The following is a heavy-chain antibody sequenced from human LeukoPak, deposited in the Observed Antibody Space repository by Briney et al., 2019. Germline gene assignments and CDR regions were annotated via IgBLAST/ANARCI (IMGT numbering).Heavy chain of an antibody. J-gene: IGHJ6*03. CDR3: AADIAARPSDYYYYYMDV. D-gene: IGHD6-6*01. CDR2: IVVGSGNT. V-gene: IGHV1-58*02. Sequence: SVKVSCKASGFTFTSSAMQWVRQARGQRLEWIGWIVVGSGNTNYAQKFQERVTITRDMSTSTAYMELSSLRSEDTAVYYCAADIAARPSDYYYYYMDVWGKGTSVTVSS. CDR1: GFTFTSSA.